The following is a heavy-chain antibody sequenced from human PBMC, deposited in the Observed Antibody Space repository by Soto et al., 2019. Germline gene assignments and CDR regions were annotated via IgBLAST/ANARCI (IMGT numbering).Heavy chain of an antibody. D-gene: IGHD3-22*01. J-gene: IGHJ4*02. Sequence: QVQLVHSGAEVKKPGASVKVSCKASGYTFITYGVSWVRQAPGQGLDWLGWISTYNGNTRYAERLQGRVTMTTDTTTNTAYMELRNLISDDTAVYYCARGPTDYYDNSANYFLDYWGQGTLVTVSS. CDR3: ARGPTDYYDNSANYFLDY. CDR1: GYTFITYG. V-gene: IGHV1-18*01. CDR2: ISTYNGNT.